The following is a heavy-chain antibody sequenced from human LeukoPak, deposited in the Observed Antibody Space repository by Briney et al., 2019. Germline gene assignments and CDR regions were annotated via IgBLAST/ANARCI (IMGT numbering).Heavy chain of an antibody. Sequence: PGGSLRLSCAASGFTFDDYAMHWVRQAPGKGLEWVSLISGDGGSTYYADSVKGRFTISRDNSKNSLYLQMSALRAEDTAVYYCARDGTAAGLYFDLWGQGTLVTVSS. CDR3: ARDGTAAGLYFDL. J-gene: IGHJ4*01. V-gene: IGHV3-43*02. CDR1: GFTFDDYA. CDR2: ISGDGGST. D-gene: IGHD6-13*01.